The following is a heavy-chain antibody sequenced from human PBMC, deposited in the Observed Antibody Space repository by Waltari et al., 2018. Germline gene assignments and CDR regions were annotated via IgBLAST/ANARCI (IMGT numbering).Heavy chain of an antibody. CDR1: GYSISRGYY. D-gene: IGHD3-22*01. V-gene: IGHV4-38-2*02. CDR3: AREAAYYDSSGYSSPDY. J-gene: IGHJ4*02. CDR2: IYHSGST. Sequence: QVQLQESGPGLVKPSETLSLTCTVSGYSISRGYYWVWLRQPPGKGLEWIGSIYHSGSTYYNPSLKSRVTISVDTSKNQFSLKLSSVTAADTAVYYCAREAAYYDSSGYSSPDYWGQGTLVTVSS.